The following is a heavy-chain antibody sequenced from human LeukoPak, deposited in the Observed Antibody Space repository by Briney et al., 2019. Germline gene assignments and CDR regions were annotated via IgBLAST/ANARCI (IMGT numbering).Heavy chain of an antibody. Sequence: RASVKVSCKASGYTFTGYYMHWVRQAPGQGLEWMGWINPNSGGTNYAQKFQGRVTMTRDTSISTAYMELSRLRSDDTAVYYCARGWSYKAAAGFDPWGQGTLVTVSS. CDR2: INPNSGGT. CDR1: GYTFTGYY. J-gene: IGHJ5*02. D-gene: IGHD6-13*01. CDR3: ARGWSYKAAAGFDP. V-gene: IGHV1-2*02.